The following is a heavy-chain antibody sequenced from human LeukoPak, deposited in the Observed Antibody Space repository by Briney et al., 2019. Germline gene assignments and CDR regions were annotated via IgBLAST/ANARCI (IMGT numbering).Heavy chain of an antibody. CDR2: INHSGST. Sequence: SETLSLTCAVYGGSFSGYYWSCIRQSPGKGLEWIGEINHSGSTNYNPSLKSRVTISVDTSKNQFSLKLSSVTAADTAVYYCARGIGFDYWGQGSLVTVSS. J-gene: IGHJ4*02. CDR1: GGSFSGYY. CDR3: ARGIGFDY. D-gene: IGHD3-10*01. V-gene: IGHV4-34*01.